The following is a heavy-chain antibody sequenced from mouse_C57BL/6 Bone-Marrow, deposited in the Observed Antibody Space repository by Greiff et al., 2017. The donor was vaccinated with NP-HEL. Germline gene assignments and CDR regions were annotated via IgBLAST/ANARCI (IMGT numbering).Heavy chain of an antibody. CDR3: ARDGYDFDY. Sequence: DVHLVESGGGLVKPGGSLKLSCAASGFTFSSYAMSWVRQTPEKRLEWVATISDGGSYTYYPDNVKGRFTISRDNAKNNLYLQMSHLKSEDTAMYYCARDGYDFDYWGQGTTLTVSS. CDR2: ISDGGSYT. V-gene: IGHV5-4*01. CDR1: GFTFSSYA. J-gene: IGHJ2*01. D-gene: IGHD2-2*01.